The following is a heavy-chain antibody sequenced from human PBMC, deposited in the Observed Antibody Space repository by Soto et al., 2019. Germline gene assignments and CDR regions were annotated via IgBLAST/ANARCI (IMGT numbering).Heavy chain of an antibody. Sequence: EVQLLESGGGLVQPGGSLRLSCAASGFTFSTYAMIWVRQAPGKGLEWVSGISGSGGDTYYADAVMGRFTVSRDNSKNTLYLKMTILRVEDTAVYYCSKDWGIGTIIYYFHHWGQGALVTVSS. D-gene: IGHD7-27*01. CDR2: ISGSGGDT. J-gene: IGHJ4*02. V-gene: IGHV3-23*01. CDR3: SKDWGIGTIIYYFHH. CDR1: GFTFSTYA.